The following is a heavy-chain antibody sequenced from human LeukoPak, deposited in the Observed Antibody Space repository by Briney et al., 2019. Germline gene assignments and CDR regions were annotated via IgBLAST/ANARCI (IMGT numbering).Heavy chain of an antibody. J-gene: IGHJ6*03. CDR3: AREGDFWSGYYYYYYMDV. V-gene: IGHV1-46*01. Sequence: ASVKVSCKASGYTFTSYYIHWVRQAPGQGLEWMGIINPSGGSTSYAQKFQGRVTITADKSTSTAYMELSSLRSEDTAVYYCAREGDFWSGYYYYYYMDVWGKGTTVTVSS. CDR2: INPSGGST. CDR1: GYTFTSYY. D-gene: IGHD3-3*01.